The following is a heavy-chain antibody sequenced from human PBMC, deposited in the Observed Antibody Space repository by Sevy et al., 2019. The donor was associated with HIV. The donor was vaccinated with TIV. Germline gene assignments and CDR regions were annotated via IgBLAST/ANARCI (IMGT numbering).Heavy chain of an antibody. CDR1: GFTFSSYW. J-gene: IGHJ4*02. CDR3: ARFEDY. CDR2: IRQEGSDK. Sequence: GGSLRLSCVASGFTFSSYWMTWVRQAPGRGLEWVANIRQEGSDKFYVDSVKGRFTISRDNAKNSLYLQMNSLRAEDTAVYYCARFEDYWGQGTLVTVSS. V-gene: IGHV3-7*01.